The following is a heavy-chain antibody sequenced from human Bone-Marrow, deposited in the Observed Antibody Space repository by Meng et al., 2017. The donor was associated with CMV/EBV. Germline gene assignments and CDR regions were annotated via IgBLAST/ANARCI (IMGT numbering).Heavy chain of an antibody. CDR2: MKNKDGSED. Sequence: GGSLRLSCAASGFRLRSYWMNWVRQAPGKGLEWVVMMKNKDGSEDYYLASVRGRFTISRDNARNSLFLQLNNVRPEDTGVYYCARDNFGRFDSWGQGTVVTVSS. D-gene: IGHD1-1*01. CDR3: ARDNFGRFDS. V-gene: IGHV3-7*03. J-gene: IGHJ5*01. CDR1: GFRLRSYW.